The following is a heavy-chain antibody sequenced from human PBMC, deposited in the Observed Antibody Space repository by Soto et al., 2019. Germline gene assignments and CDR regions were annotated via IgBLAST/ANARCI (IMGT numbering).Heavy chain of an antibody. V-gene: IGHV1-24*01. D-gene: IGHD5-12*01. CDR3: ATTPGLSGYDRDY. J-gene: IGHJ4*02. CDR1: GYTLTELS. Sequence: ASVKVSCKVSGYTLTELSIHWVRQAPGKGLEWMGGFDPEDGETIYAQKFQGRVTMTEDTSTDTAYMELSSLRSEDTAVYYCATTPGLSGYDRDYWGQGTLVTVSS. CDR2: FDPEDGET.